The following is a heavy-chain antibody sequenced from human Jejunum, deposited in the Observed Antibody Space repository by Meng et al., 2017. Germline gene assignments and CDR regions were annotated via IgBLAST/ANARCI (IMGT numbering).Heavy chain of an antibody. CDR1: GFTFSNYE. J-gene: IGHJ6*02. CDR3: ARGRGGYNWEPINYYYYGLDV. D-gene: IGHD5-24*01. Sequence: GESPKISCVPSGFTFSNYEMNWVRLAPGKGLEWVAYISGSGATTYFADSVQGRFTISKDNARNSLFLQMNSLRVEDTAIYYCARGRGGYNWEPINYYYYGLDVWGHGTTVTVSS. CDR2: ISGSGATT. V-gene: IGHV3-48*03.